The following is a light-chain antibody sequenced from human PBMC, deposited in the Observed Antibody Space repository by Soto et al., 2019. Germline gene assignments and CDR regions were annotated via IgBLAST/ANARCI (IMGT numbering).Light chain of an antibody. Sequence: SLSLLVAPVEASVTITCLANQCMNTYLAWYQQKPGIAPKLLMYAASTLQRGVPSRFSGSGSGTDFTLTISSLQPEDFATYYCQQSYSTPLTFGEGTKVDI. CDR3: QQSYSTPLT. CDR1: QCMNTY. V-gene: IGKV1-39*01. CDR2: AAS. J-gene: IGKJ4*01.